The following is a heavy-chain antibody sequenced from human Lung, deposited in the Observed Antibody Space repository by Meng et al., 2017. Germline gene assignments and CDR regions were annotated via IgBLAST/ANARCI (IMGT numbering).Heavy chain of an antibody. J-gene: IGHJ4*02. CDR1: GGSISSSNNY. CDR2: IYYSGAT. Sequence: QLQLQESGPGLVKPSEALSLTCTGSGGSISSSNNYWDWIRQPPGKRLEWIGSIYYSGATYYNPSLKSRVTMSVDTSKNQFSLRLSSVTAADTAVFYCARRVHDGRHYHYFDYWGQGALVTVSS. D-gene: IGHD3-16*01. CDR3: ARRVHDGRHYHYFDY. V-gene: IGHV4-39*01.